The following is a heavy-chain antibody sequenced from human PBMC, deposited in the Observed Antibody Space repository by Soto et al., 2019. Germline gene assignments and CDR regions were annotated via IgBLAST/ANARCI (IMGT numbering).Heavy chain of an antibody. Sequence: SETLSLTCAVYGGSFSGYYWSWIRQPPGKGLEWIGEINHSGSTNYNPSLKSRVTISVDTSKNQFSLKLSSVTAADTAVYYCGRVSYNYYYYGMDVWGQGTTVTVSS. D-gene: IGHD1-26*01. J-gene: IGHJ6*02. V-gene: IGHV4-34*01. CDR3: GRVSYNYYYYGMDV. CDR2: INHSGST. CDR1: GGSFSGYY.